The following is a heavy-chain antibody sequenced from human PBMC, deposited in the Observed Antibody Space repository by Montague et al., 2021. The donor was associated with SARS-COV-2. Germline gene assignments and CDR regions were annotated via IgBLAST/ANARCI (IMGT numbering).Heavy chain of an antibody. V-gene: IGHV4-30-2*05. CDR2: ISHSGGS. D-gene: IGHD2-21*01. CDR1: GGSVSSGDFF. J-gene: IGHJ5*02. CDR3: ARLTVIVVTSGGTLHWFDP. Sequence: TLSLTCAVSGGSVSSGDFFWTWVRQPPGRGLEWIGSISHSGGSKYNPSLKSRIALSLDTSANHFPLSLNSVTAADSATYYCARLTVIVVTSGGTLHWFDPWGQGALVTVSS.